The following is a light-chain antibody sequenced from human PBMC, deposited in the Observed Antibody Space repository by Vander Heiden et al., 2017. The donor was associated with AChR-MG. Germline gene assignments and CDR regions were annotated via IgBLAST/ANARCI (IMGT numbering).Light chain of an antibody. CDR3: MQALQNPQT. J-gene: IGKJ1*01. CDR2: LAS. CDR1: QSLLHSNGQTY. V-gene: IGKV2-28*01. Sequence: EIVMTQSPLSLPVTPGESAAISCRSSQSLLHSNGQTYLDWYFQKPGQSPQLLIYLASSRASGVPDRFSGSGSGTDFTLKISRVEADDVGVYYCMQALQNPQTFGQGTKVDIQ.